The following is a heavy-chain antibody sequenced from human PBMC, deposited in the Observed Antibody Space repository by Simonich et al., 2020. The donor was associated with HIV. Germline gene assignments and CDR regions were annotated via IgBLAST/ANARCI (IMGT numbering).Heavy chain of an antibody. Sequence: QVQLQQWGAGLLKSSETLSLTCAVYGGSFSGYYWSWIRQPAGKGLEWLGEINHRGSNQYKSPLKSRVTISVDTSKNQFSLKLTSVTAADTAVYYCAREKGSSYDYWGQGTLVTVSS. CDR2: INHRGSN. D-gene: IGHD6-13*01. J-gene: IGHJ4*02. CDR3: AREKGSSYDY. V-gene: IGHV4-34*01. CDR1: GGSFSGYY.